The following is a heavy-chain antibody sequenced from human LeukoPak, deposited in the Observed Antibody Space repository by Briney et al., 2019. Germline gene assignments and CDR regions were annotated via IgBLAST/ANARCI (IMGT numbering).Heavy chain of an antibody. J-gene: IGHJ2*01. V-gene: IGHV4-30-4*01. CDR3: AREVPWVWNFDL. CDR2: IYYSGST. Sequence: SETLSLTCTVSGGSISSGDYYWSWIRQPPGTGLEWIGYIYYSGSTYYNPSLKNRVTISVDTSKNQFSLKLNSVTAADTAVYYCAREVPWVWNFDLWGRGTLVTVSS. CDR1: GGSISSGDYY. D-gene: IGHD1-26*01.